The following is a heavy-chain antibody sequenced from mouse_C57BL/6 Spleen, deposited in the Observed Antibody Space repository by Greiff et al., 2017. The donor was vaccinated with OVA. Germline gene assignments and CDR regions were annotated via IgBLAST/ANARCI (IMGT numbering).Heavy chain of an antibody. CDR3: ARSAVGDHAWFAY. CDR2: IYPGSGST. J-gene: IGHJ3*01. D-gene: IGHD3-3*01. Sequence: QVQLQQPGAELAKPGASVKMSCKASGYTFTSYWITWVKQRPGQGLEWIGDIYPGSGSTYYNEKFKSKATLTVDKSSSTAYMQLSSLPSEDSAVYNGARSAVGDHAWFAYWGQGTLVTVSA. V-gene: IGHV1-55*01. CDR1: GYTFTSYW.